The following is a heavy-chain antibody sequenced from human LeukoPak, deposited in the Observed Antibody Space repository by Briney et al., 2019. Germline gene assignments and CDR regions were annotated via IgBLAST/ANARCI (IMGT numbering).Heavy chain of an antibody. Sequence: SGTLSLTCAVSGGSISSSNWWSWVRQPPGKGLEWIGEIYHSGSTNYNPSLKGRVTISVDKSKNQFSLKLSSVTAADTAVYYCAREIYSSPVAWFDPWAREPWSPSPQ. CDR2: IYHSGST. CDR3: AREIYSSPVAWFDP. J-gene: IGHJ5*02. V-gene: IGHV4-4*02. CDR1: GGSISSSNW. D-gene: IGHD6-13*01.